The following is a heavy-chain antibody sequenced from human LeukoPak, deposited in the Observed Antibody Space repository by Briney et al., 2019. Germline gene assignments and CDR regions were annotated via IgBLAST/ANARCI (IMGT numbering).Heavy chain of an antibody. J-gene: IGHJ6*03. CDR2: IYPGDSDT. D-gene: IGHD6-6*01. CDR3: TSSSSPDYYYYYYMDV. Sequence: GESLKISCKGSGYSFTSYWIGWVRQMPGKGLEWMGIIYPGDSDTRYSPSFQGQVTISADKSISTAYLQWSSLKASDTAMYYCTSSSSPDYYYYYYMDVWGKGTTVTVSS. CDR1: GYSFTSYW. V-gene: IGHV5-51*01.